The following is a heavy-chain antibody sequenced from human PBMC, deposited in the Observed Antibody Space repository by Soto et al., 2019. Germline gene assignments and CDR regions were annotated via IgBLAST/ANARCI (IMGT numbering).Heavy chain of an antibody. CDR2: INDSGST. D-gene: IGHD3-10*01. CDR3: ARVPVRKYYRAGSYQNYYFGMDV. V-gene: IGHV4-34*01. Sequence: SETLSLTCAVYGGSFSGYYWTWIRQPPGTGLEWIGEINDSGSTKYNPSLKSRVTISVDRSKSQFSLNLSSVTAADTAIYFCARVPVRKYYRAGSYQNYYFGMDVWGQGTTVTVSS. J-gene: IGHJ6*02. CDR1: GGSFSGYY.